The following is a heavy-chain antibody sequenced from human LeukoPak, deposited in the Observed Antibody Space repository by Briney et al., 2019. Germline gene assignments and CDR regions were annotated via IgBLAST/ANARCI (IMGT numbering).Heavy chain of an antibody. J-gene: IGHJ4*02. CDR1: GFTFSRYN. V-gene: IGHV3-21*01. Sequence: PGGSLRLSCAASGFTFSRYNMNWVRQAPGKGLEWVSSISRTGNYIYYADSVKGRFTISRDNAQNSLFLQMNSLGVEDTAVYYCARVLETDCSGGSCYSGLDYWGQGTLVTVSS. D-gene: IGHD2-15*01. CDR3: ARVLETDCSGGSCYSGLDY. CDR2: ISRTGNYI.